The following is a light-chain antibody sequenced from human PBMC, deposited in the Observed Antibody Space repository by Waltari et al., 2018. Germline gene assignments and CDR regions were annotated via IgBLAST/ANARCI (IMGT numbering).Light chain of an antibody. J-gene: IGKJ1*01. CDR3: QQYDSFWS. CDR1: QTIISW. Sequence: DTHLTPSPSTLSASIADRVTITCRASQTIISWLAWYQQKPGQAPRLLIYRATALETGVPSRFSGTGSGTEFTLTINGLQPDDSATYFCQQYDSFWSFGQGTKVEVK. V-gene: IGKV1-5*03. CDR2: RAT.